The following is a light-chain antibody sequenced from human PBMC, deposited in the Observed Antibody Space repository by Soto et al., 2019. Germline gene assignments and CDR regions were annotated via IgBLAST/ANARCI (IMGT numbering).Light chain of an antibody. CDR2: KAS. Sequence: DIQMTQSPFTLSASVGDRVTITCRASQSISSWLAWYQQKPGKAPKLLIYKASTLKSGVPSRFSGSGSGTEFTLTISSLQPDDFATYYCQQLHGYPITFGQGTRLEI. CDR1: QSISSW. V-gene: IGKV1-5*03. CDR3: QQLHGYPIT. J-gene: IGKJ5*01.